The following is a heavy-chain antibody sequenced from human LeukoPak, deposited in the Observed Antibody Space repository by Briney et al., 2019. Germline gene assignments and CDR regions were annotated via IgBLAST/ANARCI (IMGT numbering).Heavy chain of an antibody. D-gene: IGHD3-10*01. J-gene: IGHJ4*02. Sequence: GGSLRLSCAASGFTFDDYGMSWVRQAPGKGLEWVSGINWNGGSTGYAGSVKGRFTISRDNAKNSLYLQMNSLRAEDTALYYCARDKSGITMVRGVFDYWGQGTLVTISS. CDR3: ARDKSGITMVRGVFDY. CDR1: GFTFDDYG. CDR2: INWNGGST. V-gene: IGHV3-20*04.